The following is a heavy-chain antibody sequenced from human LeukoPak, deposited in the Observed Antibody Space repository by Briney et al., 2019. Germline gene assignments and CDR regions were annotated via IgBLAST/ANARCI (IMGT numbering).Heavy chain of an antibody. D-gene: IGHD3-3*01. Sequence: PSETLSLTCTVSGGSISSSGYYWGWIRQPPGKGLEWIGSIYYSGSTYYNPSLKSRVTISVDTSKNQFSLKLSSVTAADTAVYYCARVFTIFGVVTNYWGQGTLVTVSS. J-gene: IGHJ4*02. CDR1: GGSISSSGYY. CDR3: ARVFTIFGVVTNY. CDR2: IYYSGST. V-gene: IGHV4-39*01.